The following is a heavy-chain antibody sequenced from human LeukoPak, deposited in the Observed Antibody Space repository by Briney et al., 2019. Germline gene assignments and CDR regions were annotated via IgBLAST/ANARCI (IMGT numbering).Heavy chain of an antibody. CDR2: IKQDGGQI. V-gene: IGHV3-7*01. CDR1: EFTFGSYW. CDR3: ARLGARQMLEY. D-gene: IGHD4-17*01. Sequence: GGSLRLSCAAPEFTFGSYWMSWVRQAPGKGREWVANIKQDGGQIYYLDSVKGRFTVSRDNAKNSLYLQMDSLRAEDTAVYYCARLGARQMLEYWGQGTLVTVSS. J-gene: IGHJ4*02.